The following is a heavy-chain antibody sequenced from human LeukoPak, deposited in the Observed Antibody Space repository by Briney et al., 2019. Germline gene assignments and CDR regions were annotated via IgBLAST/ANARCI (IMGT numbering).Heavy chain of an antibody. CDR1: GFTFSNAW. Sequence: GGSLRLSCAASGFTFSNAWMSWVRQASGKGLEWVGRIKSKVDGGTSDYAAAVEGRFTVARDDSENTLSLQMNSLKTDDTAMYYCTRDREVAGPRSWGQGTLVTVSS. J-gene: IGHJ5*02. D-gene: IGHD6-19*01. V-gene: IGHV3-15*01. CDR3: TRDREVAGPRS. CDR2: IKSKVDGGTS.